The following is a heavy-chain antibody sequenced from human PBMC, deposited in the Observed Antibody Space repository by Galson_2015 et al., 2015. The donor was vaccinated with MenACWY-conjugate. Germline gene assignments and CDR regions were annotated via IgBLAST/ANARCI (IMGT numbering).Heavy chain of an antibody. V-gene: IGHV3-23*01. CDR3: AQDRALYYFGSGSSIFDY. D-gene: IGHD3-10*01. Sequence: SLRLSCAASGFTFSSYAMNWVRQAPGKGLEGVSAISGSGDSTYYADSVKGRFTISRDNSKNTLYLLMISLGAEDTAVYYCAQDRALYYFGSGSSIFDYWGQGTLVTVSS. CDR2: ISGSGDST. CDR1: GFTFSSYA. J-gene: IGHJ4*02.